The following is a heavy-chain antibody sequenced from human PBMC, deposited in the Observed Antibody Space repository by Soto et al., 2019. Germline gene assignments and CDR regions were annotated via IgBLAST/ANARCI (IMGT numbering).Heavy chain of an antibody. CDR1: GGSISSYY. CDR3: ARSDYGSGSYGMIDY. V-gene: IGHV4-59*01. J-gene: IGHJ4*02. D-gene: IGHD3-10*01. CDR2: IYYSGST. Sequence: SETLSLTCTVSGGSISSYYWSWIRQPPGKGLEWIGYIYYSGSTNYNPSLKSRVTISVDTSKNQFSLKLSSVTAADTAVYYCARSDYGSGSYGMIDYWGQGTLVTVSS.